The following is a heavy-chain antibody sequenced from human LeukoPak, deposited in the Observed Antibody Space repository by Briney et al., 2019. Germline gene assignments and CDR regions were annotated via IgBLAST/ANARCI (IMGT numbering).Heavy chain of an antibody. D-gene: IGHD2-21*01. CDR1: GFTFSSYA. CDR2: ISGSGGST. Sequence: GGSLRLSCAASGFTFSSYAMSWVRQAPGEGLEWVSAISGSGGSTYYADSVKGRFTISRDNSKNTLYLQMNSLRAEGTAVYYCAKRATRDCYYYGMDVWGQGTTVTVSS. CDR3: AKRATRDCYYYGMDV. J-gene: IGHJ6*02. V-gene: IGHV3-23*01.